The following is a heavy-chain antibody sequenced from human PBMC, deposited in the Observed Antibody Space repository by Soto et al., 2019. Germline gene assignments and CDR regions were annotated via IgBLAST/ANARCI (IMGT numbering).Heavy chain of an antibody. Sequence: QVQLVESGGGVVQPGRSLRLSCAASGFTFSSYAMHWVRQAPGKGLEWVAVISYDGSNKYYADSVKGRFTISRDNSKNTLYLQMNSLRAEDTAVYYCARDMGGREDYWGQGTLVTVSS. CDR3: ARDMGGREDY. CDR2: ISYDGSNK. D-gene: IGHD2-15*01. V-gene: IGHV3-30-3*01. CDR1: GFTFSSYA. J-gene: IGHJ4*02.